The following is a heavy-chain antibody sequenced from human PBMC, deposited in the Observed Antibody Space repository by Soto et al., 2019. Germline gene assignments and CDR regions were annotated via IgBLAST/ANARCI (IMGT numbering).Heavy chain of an antibody. CDR3: ARDPAP. J-gene: IGHJ5*02. V-gene: IGHV4-59*12. Sequence: SETLSLTCTVSGGSISSYYWSWIRQPPGKGLEWIGYIYNSGTTYYNLSLKSRVTISVDTSKNQFSLKLTSVTAADTAVYYCARDPAPWGQGTLVTVSS. CDR1: GGSISSYY. CDR2: IYNSGTT.